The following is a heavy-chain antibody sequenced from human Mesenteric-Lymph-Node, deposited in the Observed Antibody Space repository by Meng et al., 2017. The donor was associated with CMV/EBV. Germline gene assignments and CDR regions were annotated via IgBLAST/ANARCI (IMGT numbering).Heavy chain of an antibody. CDR1: GGSFSGYY. CDR3: ARHQRWLKSEGGFNY. Sequence: QVELQQWGAGLLKPSEPLSLTCAVYGGSFSGYYWSWNRQPPGKGLEWIGEINHSGSTNYNPSLKSRVTISVDTSKNQFSLKLSSVTAADTAVYYCARHQRWLKSEGGFNYWGQGTLVTVSS. J-gene: IGHJ4*02. V-gene: IGHV4-34*01. CDR2: INHSGST. D-gene: IGHD4-23*01.